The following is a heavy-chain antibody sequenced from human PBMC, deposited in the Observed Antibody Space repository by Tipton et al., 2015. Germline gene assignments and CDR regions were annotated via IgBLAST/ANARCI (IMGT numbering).Heavy chain of an antibody. J-gene: IGHJ6*02. V-gene: IGHV4-38-2*02. CDR3: ARDFTPYNYYAMDV. Sequence: TLSLTCAVSAYSISSDYYWGWIRQPPGKGLEWIGSISHSGNTYYNPSLKSRVTISIDTSKNQFSLNLSSVTAADTAVYYCARDFTPYNYYAMDVWGQGTSVTVSS. CDR1: AYSISSDYY. CDR2: ISHSGNT. D-gene: IGHD5-24*01.